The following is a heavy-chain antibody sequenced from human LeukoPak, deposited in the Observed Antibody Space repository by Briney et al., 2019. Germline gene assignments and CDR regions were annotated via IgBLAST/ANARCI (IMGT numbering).Heavy chain of an antibody. J-gene: IGHJ4*02. Sequence: GGSLRLSYAASGLTFSGSGIHWVRQASGKGLEWLGRIGRQGDSDATRYAASLKGKFTISRVDSRNTTYLQMNSLKTEDTAVYYCAGDYNFFTGLNYWGQGTLVTVSS. CDR3: AGDYNFFTGLNY. CDR2: IGRQGDSDAT. D-gene: IGHD3-3*01. V-gene: IGHV3-73*01. CDR1: GLTFSGSG.